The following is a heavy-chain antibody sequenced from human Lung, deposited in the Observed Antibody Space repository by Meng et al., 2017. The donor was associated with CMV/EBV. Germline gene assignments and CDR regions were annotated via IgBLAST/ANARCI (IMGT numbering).Heavy chain of an antibody. CDR2: MNPNSSNT. Sequence: SCKASGYTFTRYDINWVRQATGQGLGWMGWMNPNSSNTGYAQKFQGRVTITRNTSISTAYMELSSLRSEDTAVYYCARWGVNMVYDYWGQGTLVTVSS. J-gene: IGHJ4*02. V-gene: IGHV1-8*03. D-gene: IGHD2-8*01. CDR1: GYTFTRYD. CDR3: ARWGVNMVYDY.